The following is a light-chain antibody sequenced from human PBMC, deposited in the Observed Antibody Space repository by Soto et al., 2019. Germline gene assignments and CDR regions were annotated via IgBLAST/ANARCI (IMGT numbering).Light chain of an antibody. J-gene: IGLJ1*01. CDR3: SSYAGSNNFGV. V-gene: IGLV2-8*01. CDR2: EVS. Sequence: QSALTQPPCAAGSPGQSVTISCTGTSSAVGGYNYVSWYQQHPGKAPQLMIYEVSKRPSGVPDRFSGAKSGNTASLTVSGLHAEDEADYYCSSYAGSNNFGVFGTGTKLTGL. CDR1: SSAVGGYNY.